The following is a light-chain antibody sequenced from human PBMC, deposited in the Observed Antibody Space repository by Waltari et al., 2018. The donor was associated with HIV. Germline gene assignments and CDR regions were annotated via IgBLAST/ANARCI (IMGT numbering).Light chain of an antibody. CDR2: KAS. CDR1: QSISTW. Sequence: DIQMTQAPYTLSASVGDSVTITCRASQSISTWLAWYQQKPGEAPKLLISKASTLETGVPSRFSGSGSGTEFTLTISSLQPDDFATYFCQHYNIYPYTFGQGTKLEVK. CDR3: QHYNIYPYT. J-gene: IGKJ2*01. V-gene: IGKV1-5*03.